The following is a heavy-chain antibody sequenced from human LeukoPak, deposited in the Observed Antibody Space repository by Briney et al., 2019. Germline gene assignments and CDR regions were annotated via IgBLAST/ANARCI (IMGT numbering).Heavy chain of an antibody. CDR3: ARADQPPSGSPFDY. D-gene: IGHD3-10*01. Sequence: SQTLSLTCTVSGGSISSGDYYWSWIRQPPGKGLEWIGYIYYSGSTYYNPSLKSRATISVDTSKNQFSLKLSSVTAADTAVYYCARADQPPSGSPFDYWGQGTLVTVSS. V-gene: IGHV4-30-4*01. J-gene: IGHJ4*02. CDR1: GGSISSGDYY. CDR2: IYYSGST.